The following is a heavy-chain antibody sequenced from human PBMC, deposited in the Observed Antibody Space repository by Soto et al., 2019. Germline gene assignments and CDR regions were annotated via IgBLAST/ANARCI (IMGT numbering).Heavy chain of an antibody. J-gene: IGHJ6*02. CDR2: IYPGDSDT. CDR3: ARSGRNAYYNMDV. CDR1: GYNFHMFW. V-gene: IGHV5-51*01. D-gene: IGHD3-16*01. Sequence: PRESLKLSFQGSGYNFHMFWIAWVRQMPGKGLEWMGVIYPGDSDTRYSPSFQGQVTISADKSISTAYLQWSSLKSSDTAMYYWARSGRNAYYNMDVWGQGTTVTASS.